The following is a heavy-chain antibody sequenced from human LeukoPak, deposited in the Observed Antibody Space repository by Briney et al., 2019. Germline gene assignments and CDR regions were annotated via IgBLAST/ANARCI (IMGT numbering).Heavy chain of an antibody. Sequence: GGSLRLSCAASGLTFSSYWMHWVRQAPGKGLVWVSRINSDGSSTSYADSVKGRFTISRDNAKNTLYLQMNSLRAEDTAVYYCARGEPYYYYYCMDVWGKGTTVTVSS. CDR1: GLTFSSYW. D-gene: IGHD1-14*01. V-gene: IGHV3-74*01. J-gene: IGHJ6*04. CDR3: ARGEPYYYYYCMDV. CDR2: INSDGSST.